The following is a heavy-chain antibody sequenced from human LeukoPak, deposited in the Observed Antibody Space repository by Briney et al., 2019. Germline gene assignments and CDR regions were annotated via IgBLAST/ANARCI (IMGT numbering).Heavy chain of an antibody. Sequence: SETLSLTCIVSGDSISSDYWSWIRQPPGKGLEWIGYIYYSGSTNYNPSLKSRVTIAVDTSKNQFSLKLSSVTAADTAVYYCARVRYSGSDWGQGTLVTVSS. J-gene: IGHJ1*01. D-gene: IGHD1-26*01. CDR1: GDSISSDY. V-gene: IGHV4-59*01. CDR2: IYYSGST. CDR3: ARVRYSGSD.